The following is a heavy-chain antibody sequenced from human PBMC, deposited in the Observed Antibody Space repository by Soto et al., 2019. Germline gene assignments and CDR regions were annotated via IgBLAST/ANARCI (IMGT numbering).Heavy chain of an antibody. CDR1: GLTFRRYE. D-gene: IGHD3-10*01. J-gene: IGHJ3*01. CDR3: ATRSGGGGAFDF. CDR2: IHGSATTM. Sequence: GGSLRLSCAASGLTFRRYEMNWVRRAPGKGLEWIAYIHGSATTMFYADSVKGRFTISRDNAKNSLYLQLNSLSAEDTAVYYCATRSGGGGAFDFWGQGTMVTVSS. V-gene: IGHV3-48*03.